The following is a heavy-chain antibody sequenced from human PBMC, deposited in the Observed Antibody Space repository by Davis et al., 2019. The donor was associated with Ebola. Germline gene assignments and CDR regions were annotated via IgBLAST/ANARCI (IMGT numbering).Heavy chain of an antibody. D-gene: IGHD1/OR15-1a*01. J-gene: IGHJ4*02. CDR3: VTENWYRFES. CDR2: SRNQENHYNT. CDR1: GLPFSAYF. V-gene: IGHV3-72*01. Sequence: SLNIPCGVSGLPFSAYFMDWVRLTPGTGLEWVGLSRNQENHYNTEYAASVRGRFTISRDDSKKSMYLQMNSLRTEDTAVYYCVTENWYRFESWGQGTLVTVSS.